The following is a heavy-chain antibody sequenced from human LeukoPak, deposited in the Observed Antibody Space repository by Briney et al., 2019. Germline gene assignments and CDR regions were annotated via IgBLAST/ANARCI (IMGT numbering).Heavy chain of an antibody. CDR1: GFTFSSYA. J-gene: IGHJ5*02. CDR2: ISGSGGST. CDR3: ARAEYYHDDRGSLWFDP. V-gene: IGHV3-23*01. D-gene: IGHD3-22*01. Sequence: GGSLRLSCAASGFTFSSYAMSWVRQAPGKGLEWVSAISGSGGSTYYADSVKGRFTISRDNSKNTLYLQMNSLRAEDTAVYYCARAEYYHDDRGSLWFDPWGQGTLVTVSS.